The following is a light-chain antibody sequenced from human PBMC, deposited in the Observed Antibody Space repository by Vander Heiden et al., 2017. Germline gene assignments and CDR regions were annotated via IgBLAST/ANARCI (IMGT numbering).Light chain of an antibody. CDR1: QSVSSSY. V-gene: IGKV3-20*01. Sequence: EIVLTQSSGTLSLSPGERATLSCRASQSVSSSYLAWYQQKPGQAPRLLIYGASSRATGSPDRFSGSGSGTDFTLTISRLEPEDFAVYYCQQYGSSPFTFGPGTKVDIK. CDR3: QQYGSSPFT. CDR2: GAS. J-gene: IGKJ3*01.